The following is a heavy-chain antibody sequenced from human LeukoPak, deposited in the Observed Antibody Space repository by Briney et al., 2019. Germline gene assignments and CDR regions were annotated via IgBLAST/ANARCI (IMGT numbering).Heavy chain of an antibody. CDR3: ARSSIAVAGFDY. Sequence: SETLSLTCTVSGGSVSSGGYYWSWIRQHPGKGLEWIGYIYYSGSTYYNPSLKSRVTISVDTSKNQFSLKLSSVTAADTAVYYCARSSIAVAGFDYWGQGTLVTVSS. CDR1: GGSVSSGGYY. D-gene: IGHD6-19*01. CDR2: IYYSGST. J-gene: IGHJ4*02. V-gene: IGHV4-61*08.